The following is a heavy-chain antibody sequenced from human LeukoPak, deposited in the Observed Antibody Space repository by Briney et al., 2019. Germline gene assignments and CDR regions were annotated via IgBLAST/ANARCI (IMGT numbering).Heavy chain of an antibody. Sequence: ASVKVSCKASGYTFTGYYMRWVRQAPGQGLEWMGWINPNGGGTYYTQRFQGRVTMTRDTSISTAYMELSSLRSDDTAVYYCARAQSLTAPAGTFANSWGQGTLVTVSS. D-gene: IGHD6-13*01. CDR3: ARAQSLTAPAGTFANS. CDR2: INPNGGGT. J-gene: IGHJ4*02. V-gene: IGHV1-2*02. CDR1: GYTFTGYY.